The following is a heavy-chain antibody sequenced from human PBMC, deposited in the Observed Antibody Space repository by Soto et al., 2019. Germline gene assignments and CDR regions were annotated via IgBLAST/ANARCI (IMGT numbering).Heavy chain of an antibody. CDR2: ISGSGGST. J-gene: IGHJ4*02. CDR1: GFTFSSYA. Sequence: GGSLRLSCAASGFTFSSYAMSWVRQAPGKGLEWVSAISGSGGSTYYADSVKGRFTISRDNSKNTLYLQMNSPKAEDTAVYYCAKDDIRVLAHWGQGTLVTVSS. CDR3: AKDDIRVLAH. V-gene: IGHV3-23*01. D-gene: IGHD2-15*01.